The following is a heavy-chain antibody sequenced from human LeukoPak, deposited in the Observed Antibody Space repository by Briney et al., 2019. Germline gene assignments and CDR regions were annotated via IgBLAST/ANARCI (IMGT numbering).Heavy chain of an antibody. Sequence: GGSLRLSCAASGFTFSSYSMNWVRQAPGKGLEWVAVIWYDGSNKYYADSVKGRFTISRDNSKNTLYLQMNSLRAEDTAVYYCARDYYYDSSGSPFDYWGQGTLVTVSS. D-gene: IGHD3-22*01. J-gene: IGHJ4*02. CDR3: ARDYYYDSSGSPFDY. CDR1: GFTFSSYS. CDR2: IWYDGSNK. V-gene: IGHV3-33*08.